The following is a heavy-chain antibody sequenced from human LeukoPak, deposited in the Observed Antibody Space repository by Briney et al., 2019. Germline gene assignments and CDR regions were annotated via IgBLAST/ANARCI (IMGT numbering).Heavy chain of an antibody. J-gene: IGHJ4*02. V-gene: IGHV3-23*01. D-gene: IGHD3-22*01. CDR1: GFTFSSYA. CDR3: AKGSGYYDSSGYSY. CDR2: ISGSGGST. Sequence: GGSLRLSCAASGFTFSSYAMSWVRQAPGKGVEWVSAISGSGGSTYYADSVKGRFTISRDNSKNTLYLQMNSLRAEDTAVYYCAKGSGYYDSSGYSYWGQGTLVTVSS.